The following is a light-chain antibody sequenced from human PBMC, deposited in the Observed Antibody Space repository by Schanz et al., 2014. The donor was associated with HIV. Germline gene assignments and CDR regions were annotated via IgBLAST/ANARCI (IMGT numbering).Light chain of an antibody. CDR2: GAS. CDR3: QQYNNWYT. V-gene: IGKV3-15*01. J-gene: IGKJ2*01. CDR1: QSVSSSY. Sequence: ESVLTQSPGTLSVSPGETATLSCRASQSVSSSYLAWYQQKPGQAPRLLIYGASTRATGIPARFSGSGSGTEFTLTISSLQSEDFAVYYCQQYNNWYTFGQGTRLQIK.